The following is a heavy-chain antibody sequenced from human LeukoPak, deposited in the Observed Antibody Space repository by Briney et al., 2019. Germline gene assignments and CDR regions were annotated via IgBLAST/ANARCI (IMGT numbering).Heavy chain of an antibody. D-gene: IGHD6-13*01. V-gene: IGHV4-39*01. Sequence: SETLSLTCTVSGVSISSSNSYWGWIRQPPGKGLEWIGSIYYSGNTYYNASLKSQVSISIDTSKNQFSLKLSSVTAADTALYYCALGLWVTEDVATAEAFDYWGQGTLVTVSS. CDR1: GVSISSSNSY. CDR2: IYYSGNT. J-gene: IGHJ4*02. CDR3: ALGLWVTEDVATAEAFDY.